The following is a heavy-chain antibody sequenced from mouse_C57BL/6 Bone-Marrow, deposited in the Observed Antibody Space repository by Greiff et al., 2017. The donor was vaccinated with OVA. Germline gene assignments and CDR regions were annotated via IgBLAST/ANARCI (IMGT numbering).Heavy chain of an antibody. Sequence: EVQRVESGGGLVQPGGSMKLSCVASGFTFSNYWMNWVRQSPEKGLEWVAQIRLKSDNYATHYAESVKGRFTISRDDSKSSVYLQMNNLRAEDTGIYYCTIITTVVAFYYYAMDYWGQGTSVTVSS. CDR3: TIITTVVAFYYYAMDY. CDR2: IRLKSDNYAT. D-gene: IGHD1-1*01. J-gene: IGHJ4*01. CDR1: GFTFSNYW. V-gene: IGHV6-3*01.